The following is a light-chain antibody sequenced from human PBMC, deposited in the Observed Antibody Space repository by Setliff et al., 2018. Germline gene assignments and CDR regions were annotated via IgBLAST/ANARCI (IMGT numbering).Light chain of an antibody. V-gene: IGKV3-20*01. CDR3: QQYDTAPGT. Sequence: EVVLTQSPGTLSLSPGERATLSCRASQTIFSNFIAWYQQKPGQAPRLLIYSTSYRATGIADRFSGSGSGTDFTLTISRLEPEDFAVFYCQQYDTAPGTFGQGTKVDIK. CDR2: STS. CDR1: QTIFSNF. J-gene: IGKJ1*01.